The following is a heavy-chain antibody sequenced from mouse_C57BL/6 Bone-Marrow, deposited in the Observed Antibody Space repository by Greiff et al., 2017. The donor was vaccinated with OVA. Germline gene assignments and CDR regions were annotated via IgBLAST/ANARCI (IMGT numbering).Heavy chain of an antibody. CDR3: ARAPRDLLQRRRAMDY. CDR2: ISDGGSYT. CDR1: GFTFSSYA. J-gene: IGHJ4*01. V-gene: IGHV5-4*03. Sequence: DVMLVESGGGLVKPGGSLKLSCAASGFTFSSYAMTWVRQTPEKRLEWVATISDGGSYTYYPENVKGRFTLSRYTAKNNMYLQMSDLKSEYTAMYYGARAPRDLLQRRRAMDYWGQGTSVTVSA. D-gene: IGHD1-1*01.